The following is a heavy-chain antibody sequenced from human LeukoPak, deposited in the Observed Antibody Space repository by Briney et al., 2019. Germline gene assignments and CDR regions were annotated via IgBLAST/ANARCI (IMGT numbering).Heavy chain of an antibody. CDR2: ISGYNGNT. J-gene: IGHJ5*02. CDR1: GYTFTSYG. D-gene: IGHD3-3*01. CDR3: ARDYGSTIFGATNWFDP. Sequence: ASVKVSCKASGYTFTSYGISWVRQAPAQGLEWMGWISGYNGNTNYAQNLQGRVTMTTDTSTRAAYMELRSLRSDDTAVYYCARDYGSTIFGATNWFDPWGQGTLVTVSS. V-gene: IGHV1-18*01.